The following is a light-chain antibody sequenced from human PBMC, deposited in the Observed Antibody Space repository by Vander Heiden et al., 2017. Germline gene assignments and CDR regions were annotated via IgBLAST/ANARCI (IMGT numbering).Light chain of an antibody. Sequence: FMLTQPHSMSESPWKTVTLSCTAYGGSIAGNYVQWFQQRPGGAPTTVIYEDNRRPSGVPDRFSGSIDRSSNSASLTISGLKTEDEADYYCQSYDSSDQGVFGGGTKLTVL. V-gene: IGLV6-57*02. CDR3: QSYDSSDQGV. CDR2: EDN. CDR1: GGSIAGNY. J-gene: IGLJ2*01.